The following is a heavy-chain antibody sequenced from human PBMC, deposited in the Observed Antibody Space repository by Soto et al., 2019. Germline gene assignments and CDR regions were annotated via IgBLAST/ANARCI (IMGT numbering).Heavy chain of an antibody. J-gene: IGHJ4*02. CDR3: ARLAPPINALYEY. V-gene: IGHV3-21*01. CDR2: ISPDSNHI. CDR1: GFTFSRYS. Sequence: PGGSLRLSCAASGFTFSRYSMNWVRQAPGKGLEWVSSISPDSNHIYYADSLKGRFTISRDNAKNSLYLQMTSLRAEDTAVYYCARLAPPINALYEYWGQGALVTVSS. D-gene: IGHD1-20*01.